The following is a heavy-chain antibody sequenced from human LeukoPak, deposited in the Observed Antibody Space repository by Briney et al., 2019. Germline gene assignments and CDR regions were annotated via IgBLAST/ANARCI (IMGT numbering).Heavy chain of an antibody. J-gene: IGHJ4*02. D-gene: IGHD3-16*01. CDR3: MRGGGDY. CDR1: GITLSTYG. Sequence: GGPLRLSCVASGITLSTYGMNWVRQAPGKGLEWVANIKPGGGERYYVDSVKGRFTISRDNAKNSVDLQMNSLRVEDTAVYYCMRGGGDYWGQGTLVTVSS. V-gene: IGHV3-7*01. CDR2: IKPGGGER.